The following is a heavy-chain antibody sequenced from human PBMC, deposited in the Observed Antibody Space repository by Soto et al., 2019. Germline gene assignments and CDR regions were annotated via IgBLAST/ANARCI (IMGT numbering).Heavy chain of an antibody. D-gene: IGHD2-15*01. J-gene: IGHJ2*01. V-gene: IGHV3-7*03. CDR1: GFTFSSYW. CDR3: ATSYCSGGSCYSIWYFDL. CDR2: IKQDGSDK. Sequence: PGGSLRLSCAASGFTFSSYWMSWVRQAPGKGLEWVANIKQDGSDKYYVDSVKGRFTISRDNAKNSLYLQMNSLRAEDTAVYYCATSYCSGGSCYSIWYFDLWGRGTLVTVSS.